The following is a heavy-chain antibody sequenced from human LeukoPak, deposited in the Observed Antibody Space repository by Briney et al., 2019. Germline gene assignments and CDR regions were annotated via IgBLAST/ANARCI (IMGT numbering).Heavy chain of an antibody. Sequence: GGSLKLSCAASGFTFSSYAMHWVRQAPGKGLEYVSAISSNGGSTYYANSVKGRFTISRDNSKNTLYLQMGSLRAEDMAVYYCARGQSRWELLNPPDYWGQGTLVTVSS. D-gene: IGHD1-26*01. V-gene: IGHV3-64*01. CDR2: ISSNGGST. CDR1: GFTFSSYA. CDR3: ARGQSRWELLNPPDY. J-gene: IGHJ4*02.